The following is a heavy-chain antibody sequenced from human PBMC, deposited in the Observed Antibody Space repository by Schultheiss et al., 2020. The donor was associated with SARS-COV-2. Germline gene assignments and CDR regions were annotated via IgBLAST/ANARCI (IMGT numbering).Heavy chain of an antibody. Sequence: SVKVSCKASGFTFTSSAVQWVRQARGQRLEWIGWIVVGSGNTNYAQKLQGRVTMTTDTSTSTAYMELRSLRSDDTAVYYCARGVGTPDSWFDPWGQGTLVTVSS. D-gene: IGHD1-1*01. CDR3: ARGVGTPDSWFDP. CDR2: IVVGSGNT. V-gene: IGHV1-58*01. J-gene: IGHJ5*02. CDR1: GFTFTSSA.